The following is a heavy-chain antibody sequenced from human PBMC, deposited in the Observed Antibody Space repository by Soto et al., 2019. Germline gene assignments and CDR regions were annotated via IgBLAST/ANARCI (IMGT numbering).Heavy chain of an antibody. CDR3: TRGITGPRVPYNWFDP. CDR2: IRSKANSYAT. D-gene: IGHD1-20*01. J-gene: IGHJ5*02. CDR1: GFTFSGSA. V-gene: IGHV3-73*02. Sequence: EVQLVESGGGLVQPGGSLKLSCAASGFTFSGSAMHWVRQASGKGLEWVGRIRSKANSYATAYAASVKGRFTISRDDSKNTAYLQMNSLKTEDTAVYYCTRGITGPRVPYNWFDPWGQGTLVTVSS.